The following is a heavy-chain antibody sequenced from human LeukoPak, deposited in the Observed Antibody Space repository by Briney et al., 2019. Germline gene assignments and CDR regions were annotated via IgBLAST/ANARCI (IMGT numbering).Heavy chain of an antibody. CDR3: ARGPNSNWSGLDF. D-gene: IGHD6-6*01. V-gene: IGHV3-74*01. J-gene: IGHJ4*02. Sequence: GGSLRLSCTASGFSFSGHWMHWDRQLPGKGLVWVSRISPTGSTTSYADSVKGRFTVSRDNAKNTLYLQVNNLRAEDTAVYYCARGPNSNWSGLDFWGQGTLLTVSS. CDR2: ISPTGSTT. CDR1: GFSFSGHW.